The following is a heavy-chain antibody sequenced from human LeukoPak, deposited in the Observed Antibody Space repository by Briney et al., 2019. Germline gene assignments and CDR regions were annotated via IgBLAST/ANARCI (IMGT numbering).Heavy chain of an antibody. D-gene: IGHD3-22*01. V-gene: IGHV3-7*01. J-gene: IGHJ3*02. CDR1: GFGFSNYW. CDR2: IKEDGSVI. Sequence: GGSLRLSCLGSGFGFSNYWMTWLRQAPGEGLEWVANIKEDGSVIYYADSVKGRFTISRDNAKNSLYLQMNSLRAEDTAVYYCARVYSGYYDSSGVRTDAFDIWGQGTMVTVSS. CDR3: ARVYSGYYDSSGVRTDAFDI.